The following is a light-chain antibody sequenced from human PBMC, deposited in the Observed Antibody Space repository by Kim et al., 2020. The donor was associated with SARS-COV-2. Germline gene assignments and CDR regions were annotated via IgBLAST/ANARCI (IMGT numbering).Light chain of an antibody. CDR1: QSVSSN. J-gene: IGKJ2*01. CDR2: GTS. Sequence: EIVLTQSPATLSVSPGERATLSCRASQSVSSNLAWYQQKPSQAPRLLIYGTSTRATGIPARFSGTGSVTECTLTISSLQSEDFAVYYCQKYNDLYTLGQGTKLEI. V-gene: IGKV3-15*01. CDR3: QKYNDLYT.